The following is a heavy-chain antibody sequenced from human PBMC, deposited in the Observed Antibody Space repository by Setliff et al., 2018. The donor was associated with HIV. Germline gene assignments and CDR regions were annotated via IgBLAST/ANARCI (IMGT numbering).Heavy chain of an antibody. CDR3: VRGKQNGVATYGLDI. CDR1: GFTFSSFW. V-gene: IGHV3-74*01. J-gene: IGHJ3*02. Sequence: LRLSCAASGFTFSSFWMHWVRQAPGKGLMWVSRISSDGRYTDYADSVKGRFTVSRDSARNTLSLQTDSLRPDDTAVYYCVRGKQNGVATYGLDIWGQGTMVTVSS. D-gene: IGHD2-8*01. CDR2: ISSDGRYT.